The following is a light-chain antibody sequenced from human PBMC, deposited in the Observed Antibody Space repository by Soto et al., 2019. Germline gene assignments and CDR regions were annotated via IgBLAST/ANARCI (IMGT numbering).Light chain of an antibody. CDR1: SSDAGGYNY. CDR3: SSYAGSNKYVV. CDR2: EVN. J-gene: IGLJ2*01. Sequence: QSALTQPPSASGSPGQSVTISCTGSSSDAGGYNYVSWYQQHPGKAPKLLIYEVNKRPSGVPDRFSGSKSGNTASLTASGLQAEDEAEYYCSSYAGSNKYVVFGGGTKLTVL. V-gene: IGLV2-8*01.